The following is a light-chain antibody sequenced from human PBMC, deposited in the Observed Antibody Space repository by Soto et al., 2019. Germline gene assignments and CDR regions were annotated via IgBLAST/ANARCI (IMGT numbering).Light chain of an antibody. Sequence: QSALTQSASVSGSPGQSITISCTGTSSDVGAYHSVSWYQQYPGRAPKLMIHQVNNRPSGVSNRFSGSKSGTSASLTISGLQAEDEADYYCSSFTTSSTYVVGAGTKLTVL. CDR3: SSFTTSSTYV. CDR1: SSDVGAYHS. CDR2: QVN. V-gene: IGLV2-14*01. J-gene: IGLJ1*01.